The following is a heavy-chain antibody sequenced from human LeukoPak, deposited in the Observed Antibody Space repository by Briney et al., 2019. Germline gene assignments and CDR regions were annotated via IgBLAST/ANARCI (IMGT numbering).Heavy chain of an antibody. Sequence: GGFLRLSCAASGFTFSSYEMNWVRQAPGKGLEWVSYISSSGDTIYYADSVKGRFTISRDNAKNSLYLQMNSLRAEDTAVYYCAREIKRSSGWYDFDYWGQGTLVTVSS. CDR3: AREIKRSSGWYDFDY. CDR2: ISSSGDTI. V-gene: IGHV3-48*03. D-gene: IGHD6-19*01. J-gene: IGHJ4*02. CDR1: GFTFSSYE.